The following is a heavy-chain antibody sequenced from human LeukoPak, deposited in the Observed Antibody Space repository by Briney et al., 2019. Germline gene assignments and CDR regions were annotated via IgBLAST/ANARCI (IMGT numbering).Heavy chain of an antibody. J-gene: IGHJ4*02. V-gene: IGHV3-53*01. CDR2: ISSSGNT. Sequence: GGSLRLSCKVSGFIVSSNSWSWVRQAPGKGLEWVSFISSSGNTDHSDSVKGRFTISRDNSKNTLYLQMNSLRAEDTAIYYCARRAGEYSHPYDYWGQGTLVTVSS. D-gene: IGHD2-15*01. CDR3: ARRAGEYSHPYDY. CDR1: GFIVSSNS.